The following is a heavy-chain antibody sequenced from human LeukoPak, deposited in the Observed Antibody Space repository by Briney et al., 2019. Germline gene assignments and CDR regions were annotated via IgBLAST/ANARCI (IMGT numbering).Heavy chain of an antibody. V-gene: IGHV3-23*01. Sequence: GGSLRLSCAASGFTFSSYAMSWVRQAPGKGLEWVSAISGSGGSTYCADSVKGRFTISRDNAKNSVYLQMNSLRAEDTAIYYCARAAGWFDPWGQGTLVTVSS. CDR3: ARAAGWFDP. J-gene: IGHJ5*02. CDR1: GFTFSSYA. CDR2: ISGSGGST.